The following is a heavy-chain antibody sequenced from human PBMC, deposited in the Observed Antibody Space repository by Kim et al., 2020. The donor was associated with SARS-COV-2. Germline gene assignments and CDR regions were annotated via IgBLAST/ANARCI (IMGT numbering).Heavy chain of an antibody. V-gene: IGHV3-9*01. Sequence: GGSLRLSCAASGFTFDDYAMHWVRQAPGKGLEWVSGISWNSGSIGYADSVKGRFTISRDNAKNSLYLQMNSLRAEDTALYYCAKDSHMIAAAVLFDYWGQGTLVTVSS. D-gene: IGHD6-13*01. J-gene: IGHJ4*02. CDR3: AKDSHMIAAAVLFDY. CDR1: GFTFDDYA. CDR2: ISWNSGSI.